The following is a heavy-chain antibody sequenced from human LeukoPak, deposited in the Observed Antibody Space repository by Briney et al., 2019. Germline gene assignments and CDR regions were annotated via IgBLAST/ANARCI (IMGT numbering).Heavy chain of an antibody. Sequence: SETLSLTCTVSGGSMSISSYYWGWIRQPPGKGLEWIASIYYGGSTYYDPSLKSRVTISVDTSKNQFSLRLSSVTAADTAVYYCARGFSDYPYYFDNWGHGTLVTVSS. V-gene: IGHV4-39*07. CDR1: GGSMSISSYY. CDR2: IYYGGST. D-gene: IGHD4-17*01. CDR3: ARGFSDYPYYFDN. J-gene: IGHJ4*01.